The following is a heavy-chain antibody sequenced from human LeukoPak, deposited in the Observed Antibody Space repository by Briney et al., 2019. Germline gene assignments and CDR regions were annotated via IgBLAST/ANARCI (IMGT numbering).Heavy chain of an antibody. CDR3: ARSVLGYSYGLHIDY. J-gene: IGHJ4*02. D-gene: IGHD5-18*01. CDR1: GASISSYH. CDR2: IHYRGST. V-gene: IGHV4-59*01. Sequence: PSETLSLTCAVSGASISSYHWSWIRQPPGKGLEWIGYIHYRGSTNYNPSLKSRVTISVDTSKNQFSLKLSSLTAADTAVYYCARSVLGYSYGLHIDYWGQGTLVTVSS.